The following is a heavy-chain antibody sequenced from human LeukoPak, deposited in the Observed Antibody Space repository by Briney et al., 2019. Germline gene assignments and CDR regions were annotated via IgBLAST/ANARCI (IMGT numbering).Heavy chain of an antibody. CDR2: FYRENM. V-gene: IGHV4-59*08. Sequence: SETLSLTCTVSGGSISNYFWSWIRQPPGKGLEWIGRFYRENMDYNPSLKSRATISVDTSKNQFSLRLTSVTAADTAVYYCARWGSTSPPPWGAFDLGGKGKMATVFS. CDR1: GGSISNYF. CDR3: ARWGSTSPPPWGAFDL. J-gene: IGHJ3*01. D-gene: IGHD6-6*01.